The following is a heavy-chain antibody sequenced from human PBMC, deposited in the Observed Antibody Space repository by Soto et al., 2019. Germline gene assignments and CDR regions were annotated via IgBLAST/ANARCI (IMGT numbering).Heavy chain of an antibody. CDR2: INPSGGST. D-gene: IGHD3-10*01. CDR1: GYTFTSYY. Sequence: ASVKVSCKASGYTFTSYYMHWVRQAPGQGLEWMGIINPSGGSTSYAQKFQGRVTMTRDTSTSTVYMELSSLRSEDTAVYYCARDNFEGGSGSPYYYYYGMDVWGQGTTVTVSS. V-gene: IGHV1-46*01. CDR3: ARDNFEGGSGSPYYYYYGMDV. J-gene: IGHJ6*02.